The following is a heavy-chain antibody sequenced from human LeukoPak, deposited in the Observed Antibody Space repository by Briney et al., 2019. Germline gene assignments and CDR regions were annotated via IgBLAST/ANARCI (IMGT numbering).Heavy chain of an antibody. J-gene: IGHJ3*02. CDR1: GYSISSGYY. Sequence: SETLSLTCAVSGYSISSGYYWGWIRQPPGKGLEWIGYIYYSGSTNYNPSLKSRVTISVDTSKNQFSLKLSSVTAADTAVHYCARVGLNAFDIWGQGTMVTVSS. V-gene: IGHV4-61*01. CDR3: ARVGLNAFDI. CDR2: IYYSGST.